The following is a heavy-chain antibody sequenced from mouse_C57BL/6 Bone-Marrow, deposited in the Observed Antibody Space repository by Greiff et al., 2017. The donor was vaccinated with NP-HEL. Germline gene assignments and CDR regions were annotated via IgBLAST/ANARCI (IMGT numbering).Heavy chain of an antibody. D-gene: IGHD2-5*01. CDR2: IWTGGGT. J-gene: IGHJ4*01. CDR1: GFSLTSYA. Sequence: VQLVESGPGLVAPSQSLSITCTVSGFSLTSYAISWVRQPPGKGLEWLGVIWTGGGTNYNSALKSRLSISKDNSKSQVFLKMNSLQTDDTARYYCASSYYSNYEDYAMDYWGQGTSVTVSS. CDR3: ASSYYSNYEDYAMDY. V-gene: IGHV2-9-1*01.